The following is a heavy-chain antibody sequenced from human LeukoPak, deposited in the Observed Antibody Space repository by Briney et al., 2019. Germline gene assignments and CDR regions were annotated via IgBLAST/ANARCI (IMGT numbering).Heavy chain of an antibody. CDR2: IYYSGST. CDR3: ARLGNAAVANPPH. Sequence: SETLSLTCTVSGGSISSYYWSWIRQPPGKGLEWIGYIYYSGSTNYNPSLKSRVTISVDTSKNQFSLKLSSVTAADTAVYYRARLGNAAVANPPHWGQGTLVTVSS. CDR1: GGSISSYY. J-gene: IGHJ1*01. D-gene: IGHD6-19*01. V-gene: IGHV4-59*08.